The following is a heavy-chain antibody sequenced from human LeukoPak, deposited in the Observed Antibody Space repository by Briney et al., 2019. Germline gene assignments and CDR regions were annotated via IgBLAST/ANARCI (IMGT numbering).Heavy chain of an antibody. CDR1: GYTFTNYD. V-gene: IGHV1-8*02. J-gene: IGHJ4*02. CDR2: MNPKSGDT. CDR3: ATVERTILAPSFDY. Sequence: ASVKVSCKASGYTFTNYDINWVRQATGQGLEWMGWMNPKSGDTVYAQKFQGRVTMTEDTSTDTAYMELSSLRSEDTAVYYCATVERTILAPSFDYWGQGTLVTVSS. D-gene: IGHD1-1*01.